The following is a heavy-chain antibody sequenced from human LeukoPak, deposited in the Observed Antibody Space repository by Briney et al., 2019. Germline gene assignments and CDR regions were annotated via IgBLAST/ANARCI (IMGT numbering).Heavy chain of an antibody. CDR1: GYTFKNYD. CDR2: MNPNNDNA. V-gene: IGHV1-8*01. J-gene: IGHJ3*01. Sequence: ASVKVSCKASGYTFKNYDINWVRQAPGQGLEGMAWMNPNNDNAGSAQKFQGRVTMTRDTSINTASMELSSLRSDDTGVYYCARAAAGGDDPFDVWGQGSLIIVSS. CDR3: ARAAAGGDDPFDV. D-gene: IGHD6-25*01.